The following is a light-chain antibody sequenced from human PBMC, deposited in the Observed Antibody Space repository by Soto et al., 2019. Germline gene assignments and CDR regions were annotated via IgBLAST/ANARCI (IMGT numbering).Light chain of an antibody. Sequence: DVQLTQSPSCLSASVGDRVTITCRASQVISSYLAWYQQKPGRAPKLLIYAASTLRSGVPSRFSGSGSGTEFTLTISSLQPEDYATYYCQQLNEYLGGTFGGGTKVEIK. V-gene: IGKV1-9*01. J-gene: IGKJ4*01. CDR2: AAS. CDR3: QQLNEYLGGT. CDR1: QVISSY.